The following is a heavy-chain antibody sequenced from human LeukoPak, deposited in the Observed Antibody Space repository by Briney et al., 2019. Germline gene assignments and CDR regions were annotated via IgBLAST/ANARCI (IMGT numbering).Heavy chain of an antibody. J-gene: IGHJ4*02. Sequence: GGSLRLSCAVSGITFSNYAMSWVRQAPGKGLEWVSVISGTGHTTYYADSVRGRFTISRDNSNNTLYLQMNSLRAEDTAVYYCASGGLRSHFDYWGQGTLVTVSS. CDR1: GITFSNYA. CDR2: ISGTGHTT. D-gene: IGHD4-17*01. CDR3: ASGGLRSHFDY. V-gene: IGHV3-23*01.